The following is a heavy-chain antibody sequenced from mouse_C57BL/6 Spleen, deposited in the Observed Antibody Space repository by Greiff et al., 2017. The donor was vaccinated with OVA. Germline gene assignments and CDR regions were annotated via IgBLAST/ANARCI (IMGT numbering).Heavy chain of an antibody. V-gene: IGHV5-16*01. CDR3: ARVPIYYYGSSYGGNAMDY. Sequence: EVNLVESEGGLVQPGRSMKLSCTASGFTFSDYYMAWVRQVPEKGLEWVANINYDGSSTYYLDSLQSRFIISRDNAKNILYLQMSSLKSEDTATYYCARVPIYYYGSSYGGNAMDYWGQGTSVTVSS. D-gene: IGHD1-1*01. CDR2: INYDGSST. CDR1: GFTFSDYY. J-gene: IGHJ4*01.